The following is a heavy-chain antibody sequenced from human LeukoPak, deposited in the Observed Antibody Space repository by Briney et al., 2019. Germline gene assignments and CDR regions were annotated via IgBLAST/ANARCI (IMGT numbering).Heavy chain of an antibody. Sequence: GGSLRLSCAASGFTFSSYAMSWVRQAPGKGLEWVSAISSSGDETFYADSVRGRFTISRDYSKKTLYLQMNSLRGEGTALYYCAPHCSSANCYHYWGQGTLVTASS. CDR1: GFTFSSYA. J-gene: IGHJ4*02. CDR3: APHCSSANCYHY. V-gene: IGHV3-23*01. D-gene: IGHD2-2*01. CDR2: ISSSGDET.